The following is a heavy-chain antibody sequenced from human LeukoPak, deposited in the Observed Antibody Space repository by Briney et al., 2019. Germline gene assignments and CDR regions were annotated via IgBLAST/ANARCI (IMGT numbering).Heavy chain of an antibody. D-gene: IGHD3-22*01. Sequence: PGGSLRLSCAASGFIFSSYWMTWVRQVPGKGLEWVANIKEDGSEKNYVDSVKGRFTISRDNAENSLYLQMNSLRADDTAVYYCARDYYDSRGYLVPLGYWGQGALVTVSS. CDR3: ARDYYDSRGYLVPLGY. CDR2: IKEDGSEK. J-gene: IGHJ4*02. V-gene: IGHV3-7*01. CDR1: GFIFSSYW.